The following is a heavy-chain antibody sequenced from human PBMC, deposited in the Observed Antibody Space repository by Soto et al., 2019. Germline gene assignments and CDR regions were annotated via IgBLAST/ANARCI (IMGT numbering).Heavy chain of an antibody. Sequence: PSETLSLTCTVSGGSISSGDYYWSWIRQPPGKGLELIGYIHYSGSTYYNPSLKSRVTISVDTSKNQFSLKLSSVTAADRAVYYCARVYMVRGTIIRYFDYWGQGTLVTVSS. V-gene: IGHV4-30-4*01. CDR3: ARVYMVRGTIIRYFDY. CDR2: IHYSGST. D-gene: IGHD3-10*01. CDR1: GGSISSGDYY. J-gene: IGHJ4*02.